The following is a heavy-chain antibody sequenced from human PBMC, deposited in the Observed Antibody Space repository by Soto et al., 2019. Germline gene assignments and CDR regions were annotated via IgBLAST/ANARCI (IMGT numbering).Heavy chain of an antibody. J-gene: IGHJ4*02. CDR1: GGSINSNNYY. CDR2: VYYRGTT. V-gene: IGHV4-39*01. CDR3: VRHQRYSSGWYIDY. Sequence: QLQLQESGPGLVKPSETLSLTCTVSGGSINSNNYYWRWIRQPPGKGLEWIGNVYYRGTTYYNPSLKGRVTISVDTSKNQFSLKLSSVTAADTAVFFCVRHQRYSSGWYIDYWGQGTLVTASS. D-gene: IGHD6-19*01.